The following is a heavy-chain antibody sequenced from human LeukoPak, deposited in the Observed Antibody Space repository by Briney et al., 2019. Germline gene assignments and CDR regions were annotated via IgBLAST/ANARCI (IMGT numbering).Heavy chain of an antibody. CDR3: AREGGFYRPLDY. J-gene: IGHJ4*02. Sequence: SGTLSLTCAVSGGSINSSKWWSWVRQPPGKGLEWIGEIFHSGSTNYNPSLKSRVTISVDKSKNQFSLKLSSVTAADTAVYYCAREGGFYRPLDYSGQGTLVTVSS. CDR2: IFHSGST. D-gene: IGHD3-3*01. CDR1: GGSINSSKW. V-gene: IGHV4-4*02.